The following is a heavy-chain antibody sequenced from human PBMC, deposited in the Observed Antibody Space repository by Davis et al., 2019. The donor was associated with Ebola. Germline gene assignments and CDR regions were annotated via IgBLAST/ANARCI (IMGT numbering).Heavy chain of an antibody. D-gene: IGHD2-15*01. Sequence: GESLKISCAASGFSFNSNAMSWVRQAPGKGLEWVSAISGSGGSTYYADSVKGRFTISRDNSNNLLYLQMNSLRAEDTAVYYCAIPDCSGANCYSVYIKNWGQGTLVTVSS. CDR2: ISGSGGST. V-gene: IGHV3-23*01. CDR3: AIPDCSGANCYSVYIKN. J-gene: IGHJ4*02. CDR1: GFSFNSNA.